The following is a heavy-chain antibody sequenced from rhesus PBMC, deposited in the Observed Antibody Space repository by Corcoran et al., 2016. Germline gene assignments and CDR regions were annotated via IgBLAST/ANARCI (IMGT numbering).Heavy chain of an antibody. CDR1: GGSVSSSNW. V-gene: IGHV4-65*01. CDR2: ISGSSGST. Sequence: QVQLQESGPGLVKPSETLSLTCAVSGGSVSSSNWWSWIRQPPGKGLEWIGYISGSSGSTYYNPSLKRRVTISTDTSKNQFSLKLSSMTAADTAVYYCARDQSTVWSIGYWGQGVLVTVSS. D-gene: IGHD6S26*01. CDR3: ARDQSTVWSIGY. J-gene: IGHJ4*01.